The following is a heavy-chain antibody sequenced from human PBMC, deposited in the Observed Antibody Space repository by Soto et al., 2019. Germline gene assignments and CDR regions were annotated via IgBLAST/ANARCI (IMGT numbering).Heavy chain of an antibody. D-gene: IGHD1-26*01. CDR2: IWYDGSNK. CDR1: GFTFSSHG. CDR3: ARGGRSLPQPLDC. Sequence: QVQLVESGGGVVQPGRSLTLSCAASGFTFSSHGMHWVRQAPGKGPEWLAIIWYDGSNKYYADSVKGRFTISRDNSKNTLSLQMNNLRVEVTAVYYCARGGRSLPQPLDCWGQGTLVTVSS. V-gene: IGHV3-33*08. J-gene: IGHJ4*02.